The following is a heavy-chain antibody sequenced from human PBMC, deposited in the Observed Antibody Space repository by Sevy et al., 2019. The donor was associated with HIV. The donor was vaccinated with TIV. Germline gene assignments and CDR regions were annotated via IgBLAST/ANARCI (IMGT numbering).Heavy chain of an antibody. CDR1: GGSISSSSYY. D-gene: IGHD1-26*01. Sequence: SETLSLTCTVSGGSISSSSYYWGWIRQPPGKGLEWIGSIYYSGSTYYNPSLKSRVTISVDTSKNQFSLKLSSVTAADTAVYYCARLRVGATTRGGYYYHMDVWGKGTTVTVSS. CDR3: ARLRVGATTRGGYYYHMDV. J-gene: IGHJ6*03. CDR2: IYYSGST. V-gene: IGHV4-39*01.